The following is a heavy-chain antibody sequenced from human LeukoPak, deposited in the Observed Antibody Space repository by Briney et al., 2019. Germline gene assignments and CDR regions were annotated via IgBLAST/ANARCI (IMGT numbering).Heavy chain of an antibody. Sequence: PGRSLRLSCAASGFTFDDYAMHWVRQAPGKGLEWVSGISWNSGSIGYADSVKGRFTISRDNAKNSLYLQMNSLRAEDTALYYCAKGVPGTFDYWGQGTLVTVSS. J-gene: IGHJ4*02. CDR3: AKGVPGTFDY. V-gene: IGHV3-9*01. CDR1: GFTFDDYA. CDR2: ISWNSGSI. D-gene: IGHD6-19*01.